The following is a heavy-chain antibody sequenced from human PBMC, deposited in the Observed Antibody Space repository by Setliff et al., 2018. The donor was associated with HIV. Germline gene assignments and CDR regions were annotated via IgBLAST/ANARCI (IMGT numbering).Heavy chain of an antibody. CDR1: GGSISSDNW. CDR3: ARGHCSGTNCYGVDYYGMDV. CDR2: IYHSEYT. V-gene: IGHV4-4*02. D-gene: IGHD2-2*01. Sequence: RLSLTCAVSGGSISSDNWWTWVRQAPGKGLEWIGEIYHSEYTNYNPSLKSRVSMSVDKSKNQFSVKLTSVTAADTAVYYCARGHCSGTNCYGVDYYGMDVWGQGTTVTVSS. J-gene: IGHJ6*02.